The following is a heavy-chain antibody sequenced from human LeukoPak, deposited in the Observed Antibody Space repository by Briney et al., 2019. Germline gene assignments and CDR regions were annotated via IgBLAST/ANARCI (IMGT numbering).Heavy chain of an antibody. CDR2: MNPNSGNT. V-gene: IGHV1-8*03. D-gene: IGHD2-2*01. Sequence: ASVKVSCKASGYTFTSYDINWVRQATGQGLEWMGWMNPNSGNTGYAQNFQGRVTITRNTSISTAYMELSSLRSEDTAAYYCARGLYCSSTSCLYYYYYYMDVWGKGTTVTVSS. CDR1: GYTFTSYD. CDR3: ARGLYCSSTSCLYYYYYYMDV. J-gene: IGHJ6*03.